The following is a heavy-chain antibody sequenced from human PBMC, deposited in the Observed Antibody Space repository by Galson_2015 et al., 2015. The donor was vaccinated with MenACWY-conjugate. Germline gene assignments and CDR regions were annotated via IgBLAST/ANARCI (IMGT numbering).Heavy chain of an antibody. J-gene: IGHJ6*02. D-gene: IGHD3-9*01. CDR2: IGFGGGT. CDR1: GFTFSTYD. V-gene: IGHV3-13*04. CDR3: ARVSGLSGYSMDV. Sequence: SLRLSCAASGFTFSTYDFHWVRHAAGKGLEWVSGIGFGGGTHYLDSVKGRFTISRENAQNSLYLQMHSLSAGDTAVYYCARVSGLSGYSMDVWGQGTTVTVSS.